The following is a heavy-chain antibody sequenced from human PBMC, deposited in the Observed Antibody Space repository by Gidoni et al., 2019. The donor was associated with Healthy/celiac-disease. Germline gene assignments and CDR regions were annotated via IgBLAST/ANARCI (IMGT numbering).Heavy chain of an antibody. D-gene: IGHD6-13*01. CDR3: VRIAATLTS. Sequence: EVQLVEPGGGLVQSGGSRRLSCSASVFTFSRHAMHWVRQAPGKGLEYVSAISSNGGSTYYADSVKGRFTISRDNSKNTLYLQMSSLRAEDTAVYYCVRIAATLTSWGQGTLVTVSS. V-gene: IGHV3-64D*06. J-gene: IGHJ4*02. CDR2: ISSNGGST. CDR1: VFTFSRHA.